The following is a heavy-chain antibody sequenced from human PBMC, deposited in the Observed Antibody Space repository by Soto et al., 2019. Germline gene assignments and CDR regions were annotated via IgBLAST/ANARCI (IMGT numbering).Heavy chain of an antibody. D-gene: IGHD2-15*01. J-gene: IGHJ4*02. V-gene: IGHV3-13*04. CDR2: IGISGDT. CDR3: ARGQEVGAHFFDS. Sequence: PGGSLRLSCEASGFTFSKFDMHWVRQPTGKGLEWVSTIGISGDTYYAVSVMGRFTISRDNAKNSLSLQMNSLRAGDTALYFCARGQEVGAHFFDSWGQGTQVTVS. CDR1: GFTFSKFD.